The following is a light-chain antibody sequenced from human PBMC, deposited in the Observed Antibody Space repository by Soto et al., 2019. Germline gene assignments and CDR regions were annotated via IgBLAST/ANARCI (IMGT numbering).Light chain of an antibody. J-gene: IGKJ2*01. V-gene: IGKV1-5*01. CDR3: QHYNSYSYT. CDR2: DAS. Sequence: DIQMTQSPSTLSASVGDRATITCRASQSISSWLAWYQQKPGKAPKLLIYDASSLESGVPSRFSGSGSVTEFTLTIISLQPDDFATYYCQHYNSYSYTFGQGTKVEVK. CDR1: QSISSW.